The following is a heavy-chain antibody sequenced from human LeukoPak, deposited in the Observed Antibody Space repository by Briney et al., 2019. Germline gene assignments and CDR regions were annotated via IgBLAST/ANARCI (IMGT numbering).Heavy chain of an antibody. Sequence: PGGSLRLSCAASGFTFSTYAMNWVRQAPGKGLEWVSIITGSGGATYYPDSAKGRFTISRDNSKNTLYLQMNSVRADDTAVYYCAKGTLGSCSGSTCYPLDYWGLGTLVTVSS. J-gene: IGHJ4*02. CDR3: AKGTLGSCSGSTCYPLDY. CDR1: GFTFSTYA. V-gene: IGHV3-23*01. CDR2: ITGSGGAT. D-gene: IGHD2-15*01.